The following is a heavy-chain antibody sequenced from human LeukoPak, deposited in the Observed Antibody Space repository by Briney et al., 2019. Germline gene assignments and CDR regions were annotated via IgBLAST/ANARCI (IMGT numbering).Heavy chain of an antibody. D-gene: IGHD3-3*01. J-gene: IGHJ5*02. CDR3: VREVSAWPKNWFDP. Sequence: GGSLRLSCAGSGFTFRSYAMSWVRQSPVKGLEWVSAISDSGDGTYYADSVKARFTISRDNSKNTVYLEMSSLRAEDTAVYYCVREVSAWPKNWFDPWGQGTLVTVYS. CDR1: GFTFRSYA. CDR2: ISDSGDGT. V-gene: IGHV3-23*01.